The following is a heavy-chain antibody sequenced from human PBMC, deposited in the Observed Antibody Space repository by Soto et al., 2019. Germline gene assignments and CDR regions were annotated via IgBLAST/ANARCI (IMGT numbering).Heavy chain of an antibody. V-gene: IGHV4-31*03. Sequence: SVTSPVAGGTISSGCYYWSWNRQHPGKGLEWIGYIYYSGSTYYNPSLKSRVTISVDTSKNQFSLKLSSVTAADTAVYYCAGIYSGSPGGTLRYWGQGTLVTSPQ. CDR1: GGTISSGCYY. CDR3: AGIYSGSPGGTLRY. J-gene: IGHJ4*02. CDR2: IYYSGST. D-gene: IGHD1-26*01.